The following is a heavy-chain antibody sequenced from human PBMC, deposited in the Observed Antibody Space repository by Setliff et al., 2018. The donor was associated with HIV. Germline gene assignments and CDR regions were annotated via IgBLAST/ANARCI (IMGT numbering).Heavy chain of an antibody. J-gene: IGHJ4*02. V-gene: IGHV4-4*02. CDR3: ARVTYYFDNSGYYSFDY. Sequence: SETLSLTCAVSGGSISSSNWWSWVRQPPGKGLEWIGEIYHSGSTNYNPSLKSRVTISVDTPKNQFSLKLSSVTAADTAVYYCARVTYYFDNSGYYSFDYWGQGTLVTVSS. CDR1: GGSISSSNW. D-gene: IGHD3-22*01. CDR2: IYHSGST.